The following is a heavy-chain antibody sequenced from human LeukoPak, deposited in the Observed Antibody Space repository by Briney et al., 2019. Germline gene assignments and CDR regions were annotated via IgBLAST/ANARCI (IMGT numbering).Heavy chain of an antibody. CDR3: TRGPSGGSLFLL. J-gene: IGHJ4*02. Sequence: ASVKVSCEASGYTFTSYDINWVRQATGQGLEWMGWMNPNNGNTGYAQKFQGRVTMSRNTSISTAYLELSSLRSEDTAVYYCTRGPSGGSLFLLWGQGTLVTVSS. D-gene: IGHD2-21*01. CDR1: GYTFTSYD. V-gene: IGHV1-8*01. CDR2: MNPNNGNT.